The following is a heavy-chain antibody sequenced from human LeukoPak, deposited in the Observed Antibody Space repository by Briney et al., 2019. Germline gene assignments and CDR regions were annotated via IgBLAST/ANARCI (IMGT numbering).Heavy chain of an antibody. CDR1: GDSISSYS. Sequence: SETLSLTCTVSGDSISSYSWSWIRQPPGKGLEWIGYVYYSGSTNYNPSLKSRVTISADTSKIQFSLKVRSVTAADTAVYYCARDPPQPGITAAGYFDLWGRGTLVTVSS. J-gene: IGHJ2*01. D-gene: IGHD6-13*01. V-gene: IGHV4-59*01. CDR2: VYYSGST. CDR3: ARDPPQPGITAAGYFDL.